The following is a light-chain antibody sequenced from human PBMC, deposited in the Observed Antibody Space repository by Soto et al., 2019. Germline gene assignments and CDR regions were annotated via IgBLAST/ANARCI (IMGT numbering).Light chain of an antibody. Sequence: DIQMTQSPSTLSVSIGDRVTITCRASQSINSWLAWYQQKPGKAPKLLIYKASNLESGVPSRFSGSGSGTEFTITISSLQPDDSATYYCQQYNDYFTFGGGTKVE. CDR3: QQYNDYFT. CDR2: KAS. J-gene: IGKJ4*01. V-gene: IGKV1-5*03. CDR1: QSINSW.